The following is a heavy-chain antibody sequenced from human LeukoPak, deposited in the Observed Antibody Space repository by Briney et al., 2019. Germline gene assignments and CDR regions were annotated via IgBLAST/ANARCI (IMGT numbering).Heavy chain of an antibody. J-gene: IGHJ4*02. CDR3: ARRIVGALYYFDY. V-gene: IGHV1-2*02. D-gene: IGHD1-26*01. Sequence: ASVKVSCKASGYTFTDYYIHWVRQAPGQGLEWMGWINPNSGGTNYAQKFQGRVTMTRDISISTAYMALSRLRSDDTAVYYCARRIVGALYYFDYWGQGTLVTVSS. CDR1: GYTFTDYY. CDR2: INPNSGGT.